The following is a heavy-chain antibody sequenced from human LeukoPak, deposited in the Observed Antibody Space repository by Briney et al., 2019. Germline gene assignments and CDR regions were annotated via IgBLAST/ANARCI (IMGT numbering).Heavy chain of an antibody. D-gene: IGHD3-22*01. CDR1: SGSITRHY. Sequence: SETLSLTCTVSSGSITRHYWTWIRQPPGKGLEWIGYIHYGGSTNYNPSLKSRVTISVDTSKKQFSLNMSSVTPADTALYYCARDSVDESSGYYPSGAFDPWGQGTLVTVSS. J-gene: IGHJ3*01. CDR3: ARDSVDESSGYYPSGAFDP. CDR2: IHYGGST. V-gene: IGHV4-59*11.